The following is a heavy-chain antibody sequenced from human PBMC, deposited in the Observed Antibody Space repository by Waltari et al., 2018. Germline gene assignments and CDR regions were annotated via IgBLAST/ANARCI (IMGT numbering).Heavy chain of an antibody. J-gene: IGHJ3*02. Sequence: QVQLVQSGAEVKKPGASVKVSCKASGYTFTSYDINWVRQATGQGLEWMGWMNPNSGNTGYAQKFQGRVTITRNTSISTAYMELSSLKSEDTAVYYCASQEIAAAGFYAFDNWGQGTMVTVSS. D-gene: IGHD6-13*01. V-gene: IGHV1-8*03. CDR1: GYTFTSYD. CDR2: MNPNSGNT. CDR3: ASQEIAAAGFYAFDN.